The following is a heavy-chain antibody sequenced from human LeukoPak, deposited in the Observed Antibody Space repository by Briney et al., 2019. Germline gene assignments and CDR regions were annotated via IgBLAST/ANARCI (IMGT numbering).Heavy chain of an antibody. J-gene: IGHJ6*04. CDR2: IYHSGST. V-gene: IGHV4-4*02. CDR1: GGFISSNNW. Sequence: SETLSLTCAVSGGFISSNNWWNWVRQPPGKGLEWVGEIYHSGSTNYNPSLESRVTISVDKSKNQFSLKLSSATAADTAVYYCARKGPYYNSLTGYYKNGLDVWGKGTTVFVSS. CDR3: ARKGPYYNSLTGYYKNGLDV. D-gene: IGHD3-9*01.